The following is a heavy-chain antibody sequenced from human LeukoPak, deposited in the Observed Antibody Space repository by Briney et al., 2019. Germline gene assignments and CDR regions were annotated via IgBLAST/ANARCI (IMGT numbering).Heavy chain of an antibody. Sequence: SVKVSCKASGGTFSSYAISWVRQAPGQGLEWMGRIIPILGIANYAQKFQGRVTITADKSTSTAYMELSSLRSEDTAVYYCASPDPTVTTFTPFDYWGRGTLVTVSS. V-gene: IGHV1-69*04. D-gene: IGHD4-17*01. J-gene: IGHJ4*02. CDR1: GGTFSSYA. CDR2: IIPILGIA. CDR3: ASPDPTVTTFTPFDY.